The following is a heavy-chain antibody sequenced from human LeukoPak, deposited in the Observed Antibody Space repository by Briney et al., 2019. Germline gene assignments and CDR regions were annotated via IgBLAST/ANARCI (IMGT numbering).Heavy chain of an antibody. CDR1: GFTFDDYG. V-gene: IGHV3-9*03. CDR3: AKALYYYDSSGPFDY. J-gene: IGHJ4*02. CDR2: ISWNSGSI. Sequence: GGSLRLSCAASGFTFDDYGMHWVRQAPGKGLEWVSGISWNSGSIGYADSVKGRFTISRDNAKNSMYLQMNSLRAEDMALYYCAKALYYYDSSGPFDYWGQGTLVTVSS. D-gene: IGHD3-22*01.